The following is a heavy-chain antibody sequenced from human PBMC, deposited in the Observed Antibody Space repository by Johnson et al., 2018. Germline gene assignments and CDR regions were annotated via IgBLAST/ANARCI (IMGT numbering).Heavy chain of an antibody. J-gene: IGHJ6*03. D-gene: IGHD6-13*01. CDR1: GFTFSSYS. CDR3: ARDQGSSWGLYYYYYYRDV. CDR2: ISSSSSTI. V-gene: IGHV3-48*01. Sequence: VQLVQSGGGLVQPGGSLSLSCAASGFTFSSYSMNWVRQAPGKGLEWVSYISSSSSTIYYADSVKGRFTISRDNAKNSLYMQMNSLRAEDTAVYYCARDQGSSWGLYYYYYYRDVWGKGTTVTVSS.